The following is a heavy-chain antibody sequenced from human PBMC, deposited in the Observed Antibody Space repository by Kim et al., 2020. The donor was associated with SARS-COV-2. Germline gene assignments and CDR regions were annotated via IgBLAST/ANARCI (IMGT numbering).Heavy chain of an antibody. CDR2: ISYDGSDN. CDR3: ARGPVDPKDGWDFDV. CDR1: GFSFSSYG. D-gene: IGHD2-15*01. Sequence: GGSLRLSCAASGFSFSSYGMHWVRQAPGKGLEWVAYISYDGSDNFYADSVKGRFTISRDNSNNTLSLQTNSLRAEDTAVFYCARGPVDPKDGWDFDVWGR. V-gene: IGHV3-33*01. J-gene: IGHJ2*01.